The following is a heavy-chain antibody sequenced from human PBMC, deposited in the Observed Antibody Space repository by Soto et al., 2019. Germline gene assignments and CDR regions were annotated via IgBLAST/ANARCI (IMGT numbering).Heavy chain of an antibody. CDR1: GYSISSGYY. D-gene: IGHD3-9*01. J-gene: IGHJ4*02. Sequence: SETLSLTCAVSGYSISSGYYWGWIRQPPGKGLEWIGSIYHSGSTYYNPSLKSRVTISVDTSKNQFSLKLSSVTAADTAVYYCASRFEYYDILTGYKSTFDYWGQGTLVTVSS. V-gene: IGHV4-38-2*01. CDR2: IYHSGST. CDR3: ASRFEYYDILTGYKSTFDY.